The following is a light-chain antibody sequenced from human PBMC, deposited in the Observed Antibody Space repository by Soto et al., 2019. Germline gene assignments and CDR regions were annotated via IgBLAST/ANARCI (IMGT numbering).Light chain of an antibody. CDR1: NSNLGAGYD. V-gene: IGLV1-40*01. J-gene: IGLJ3*02. CDR3: QAYDYSVTAFV. Sequence: QSVLTQPPSVSGAPGQRVTISCTGNNSNLGAGYDVHWYQQLPGAAPKLVIFGNRNRPSGVPERFSGSKSGTSASLAITGLEDEDEADYYCQAYDYSVTAFVVGGGTKLAVL. CDR2: GNR.